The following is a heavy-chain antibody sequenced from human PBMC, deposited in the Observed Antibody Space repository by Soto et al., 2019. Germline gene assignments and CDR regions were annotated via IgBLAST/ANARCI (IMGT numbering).Heavy chain of an antibody. CDR3: AKDHMVRGDDAFDI. V-gene: IGHV3-43*02. CDR1: GFTFSSYG. Sequence: EVQLLESGGDLVQPGGSLTLSCAAAGFTFSSYGMSWVRQAPGKGLEWVSLISWDGGSTYYADSVKGRFTISRDNSKNSLYLQMNSLRTEDTALYYCAKDHMVRGDDAFDIWGQGTMVTVSS. D-gene: IGHD3-10*01. J-gene: IGHJ3*02. CDR2: ISWDGGST.